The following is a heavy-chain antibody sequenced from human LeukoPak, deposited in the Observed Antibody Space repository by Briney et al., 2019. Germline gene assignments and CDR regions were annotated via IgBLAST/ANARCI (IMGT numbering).Heavy chain of an antibody. V-gene: IGHV1-69*01. Sequence: GSSVKVSCKASGGTFSSYAISWVRQAPGQGLEWMGGIIPIFGTANYAQKFQGRVTITADESTSTAYMELSSLRSDDTAVYYCAREGITSQNIVKIPIYYYYGMDVWGQGTTVTVSS. J-gene: IGHJ6*02. CDR2: IIPIFGTA. D-gene: IGHD2/OR15-2a*01. CDR3: AREGITSQNIVKIPIYYYYGMDV. CDR1: GGTFSSYA.